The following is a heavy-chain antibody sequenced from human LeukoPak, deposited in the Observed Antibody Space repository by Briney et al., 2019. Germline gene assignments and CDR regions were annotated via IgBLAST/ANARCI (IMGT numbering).Heavy chain of an antibody. CDR1: GFTFSSYG. D-gene: IGHD3-10*01. CDR2: IWYDGSNK. Sequence: GRSLRLSCAASGFTFSSYGMHWVRQAPGKGLEWVAVIWYDGSNKYYADSVKGRFTIARDNSKNTLYLQMNSLRAEDTAVYYCAREFSGGDYLDSWGQGTLVTVSS. J-gene: IGHJ4*02. V-gene: IGHV3-33*01. CDR3: AREFSGGDYLDS.